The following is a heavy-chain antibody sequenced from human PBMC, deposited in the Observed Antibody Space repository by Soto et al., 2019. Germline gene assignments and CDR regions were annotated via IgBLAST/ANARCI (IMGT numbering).Heavy chain of an antibody. CDR1: GGSISSGGYS. CDR3: ARHTPAISISDH. J-gene: IGHJ4*02. D-gene: IGHD2-15*01. CDR2: IYYSGST. Sequence: PSETLSLTCAVSGGSISSGGYSWSWIRQPPGKGLEWIGYIYYSGSTNHNPSLKSRVTISVDTSKNQFSLKLSSVTAADTAVYYCARHTPAISISDHWGQGTLVTVSS. V-gene: IGHV4-30-2*03.